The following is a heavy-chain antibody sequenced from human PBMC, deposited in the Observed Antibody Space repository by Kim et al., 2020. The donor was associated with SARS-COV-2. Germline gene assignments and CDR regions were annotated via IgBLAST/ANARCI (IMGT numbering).Heavy chain of an antibody. CDR2: IYYGGST. Sequence: LSLTCTVSGAAMSSGGYYWAWIRHLPGKGLEWIGYIYYGGSTYSNPSLKSRVTMSVDRSQNQFSLKLTSVTTADTAVYYCAREGAAEQYYFDYWGQGSLVTVSA. CDR1: GAAMSSGGYY. D-gene: IGHD1-1*01. V-gene: IGHV4-31*03. CDR3: AREGAAEQYYFDY. J-gene: IGHJ4*02.